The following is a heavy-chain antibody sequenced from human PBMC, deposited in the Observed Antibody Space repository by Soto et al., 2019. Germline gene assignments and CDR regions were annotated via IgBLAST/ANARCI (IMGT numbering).Heavy chain of an antibody. D-gene: IGHD3-22*01. CDR2: IWYDGTNA. CDR3: ASFYEALIGSRHCNTVMAV. Sequence: PSKGLQWVAVIWYDGTNAYSADSVKGRFTISRDNSKDTLYLEMNNLQAEDTAVYYCASFYEALIGSRHCNTVMAVRRNGTTVTVSS. V-gene: IGHV3-33*01. J-gene: IGHJ6*03.